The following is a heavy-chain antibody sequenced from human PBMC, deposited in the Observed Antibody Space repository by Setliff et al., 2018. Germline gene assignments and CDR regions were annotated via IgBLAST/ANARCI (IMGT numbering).Heavy chain of an antibody. Sequence: VASVKVSCKASGGTFDSYSFTWLRQAPGQGLEWVGGFTPILLTPNYAQKFQGRITITADKSTSTAYMELSGLRFDDTAVYFCARPRSPKISIFGVTPFDYWGQGTLVTVSS. CDR3: ARPRSPKISIFGVTPFDY. V-gene: IGHV1-69*06. CDR2: FTPILLTP. J-gene: IGHJ4*02. D-gene: IGHD3-3*01. CDR1: GGTFDSYS.